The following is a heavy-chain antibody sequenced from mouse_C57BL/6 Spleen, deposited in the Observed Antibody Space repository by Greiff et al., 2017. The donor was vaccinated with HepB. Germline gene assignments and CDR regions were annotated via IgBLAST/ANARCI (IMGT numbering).Heavy chain of an antibody. D-gene: IGHD2-1*01. CDR2: IYPGNSDT. Sequence: EVKLVESGTVLARPGASVKMSCKTSGYTFTSYWMHWVKQRPGQGLEWIGAIYPGNSDTSYNQKFKGKAKLTAVTSASTAYMELSSLTNEDSAVYYCTRSDGNEDWFAYWGQGTLVTVSA. J-gene: IGHJ3*01. CDR1: GYTFTSYW. CDR3: TRSDGNEDWFAY. V-gene: IGHV1-5*01.